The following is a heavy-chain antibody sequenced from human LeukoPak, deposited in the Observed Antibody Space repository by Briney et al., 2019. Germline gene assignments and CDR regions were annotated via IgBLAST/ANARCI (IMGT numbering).Heavy chain of an antibody. J-gene: IGHJ4*02. D-gene: IGHD3-3*01. Sequence: SGTLSLTCAVSGGSISSSNWWSWVRQPPGKGLEWIGEIYHSGSTYYNPSLKSRVTISVDTSKNQFSLKLSSVTAADTAVYYCASLLITIFGVVINDWGQGTLVTVSS. CDR3: ASLLITIFGVVIND. V-gene: IGHV4-4*02. CDR1: GGSISSSNW. CDR2: IYHSGST.